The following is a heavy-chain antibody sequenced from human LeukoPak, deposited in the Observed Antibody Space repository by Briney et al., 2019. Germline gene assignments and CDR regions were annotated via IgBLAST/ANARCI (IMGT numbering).Heavy chain of an antibody. D-gene: IGHD2-8*01. V-gene: IGHV4-34*01. J-gene: IGHJ4*02. CDR1: GGSFSGYY. CDR3: ARASEANFDY. Sequence: SETLSLTCAVYGGSFSGYYWSWIRQPPGKGLEWIGEINHSGSTNYNPSLKSRVTISVDTSKNQFSLKLSSVTAADMAVYYCARASEANFDYWGQGTLVTVSS. CDR2: INHSGST.